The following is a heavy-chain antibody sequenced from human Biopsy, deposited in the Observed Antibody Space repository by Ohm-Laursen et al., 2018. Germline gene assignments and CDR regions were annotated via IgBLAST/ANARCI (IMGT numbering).Heavy chain of an antibody. J-gene: IGHJ6*02. CDR2: INHSGRT. CDR3: VRGVDYYDPYHYYALDV. Sequence: PSETLSLTCAVYGESFNGYYWSWIRQTLGKGLEWIGEINHSGRTNYNPSLKSRVTISVDTSKNQFSLKVRSVTAADTAVYYCVRGVDYYDPYHYYALDVWGQGTTVTVSS. D-gene: IGHD3-22*01. CDR1: GESFNGYY. V-gene: IGHV4-34*01.